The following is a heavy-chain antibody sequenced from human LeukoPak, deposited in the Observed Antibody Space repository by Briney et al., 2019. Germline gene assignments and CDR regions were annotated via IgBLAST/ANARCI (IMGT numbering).Heavy chain of an antibody. CDR1: GFTFSSYG. V-gene: IGHV3-33*01. CDR2: IWYDGSNK. D-gene: IGHD3-22*01. CDR3: AAQWLFLGTFDI. J-gene: IGHJ3*02. Sequence: GGSLRLSCAASGFTFSSYGMHWVRQAPGEGLEWVAVIWYDGSNKYYADSVKGRFTISRDNSKNTLYLQMSSLRADDTAVYYCAAQWLFLGTFDIWGQGTTVTVSS.